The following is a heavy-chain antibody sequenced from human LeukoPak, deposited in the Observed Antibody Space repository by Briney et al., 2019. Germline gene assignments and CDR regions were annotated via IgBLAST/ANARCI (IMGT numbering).Heavy chain of an antibody. Sequence: PGGSLRLSCAASGFTFSSYAMNWVRQAPGKGLEWVSAISGSGGSTYYADSVKGRFSISRDNSKNTLYLQMNSLRDEDTAVYYCARVGEFDYWGQGTQVTVSS. J-gene: IGHJ4*02. CDR1: GFTFSSYA. D-gene: IGHD3-10*01. CDR2: ISGSGGST. V-gene: IGHV3-23*01. CDR3: ARVGEFDY.